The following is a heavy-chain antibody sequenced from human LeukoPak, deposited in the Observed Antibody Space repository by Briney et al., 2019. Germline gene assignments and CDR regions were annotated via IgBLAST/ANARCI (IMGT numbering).Heavy chain of an antibody. V-gene: IGHV1-8*01. D-gene: IGHD4-17*01. J-gene: IGHJ5*02. CDR2: MNPNTGHT. Sequence: ASVKVSCKTSGYTFTRYDINWVRQATGQRLEWMGWMNPNTGHTGYAQKFQGRVTMTRNTSISTAYMELSSLRSEDTAVYYCAREYGDGWFDPWGQGTLVTVSS. CDR3: AREYGDGWFDP. CDR1: GYTFTRYD.